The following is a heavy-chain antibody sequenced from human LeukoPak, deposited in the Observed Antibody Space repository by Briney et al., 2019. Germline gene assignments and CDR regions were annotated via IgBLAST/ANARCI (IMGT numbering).Heavy chain of an antibody. CDR1: GYTFTSYG. D-gene: IGHD3-22*01. J-gene: IGHJ4*02. CDR3: AISTYYYDSSGFPDFDY. V-gene: IGHV1-18*01. CDR2: ISAYNGNT. Sequence: ASVKVSRKASGYTFTSYGISWVRQAPGQGLEWMGWISAYNGNTNYAQKLQGRVTMTTDTSTSTAYMELRSLRSDDTAVYYCAISTYYYDSSGFPDFDYWGQGTLVTVSS.